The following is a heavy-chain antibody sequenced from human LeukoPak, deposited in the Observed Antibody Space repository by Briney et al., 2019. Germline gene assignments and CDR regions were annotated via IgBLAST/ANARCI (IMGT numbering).Heavy chain of an antibody. J-gene: IGHJ4*02. CDR3: ARAGYDSSGYSNLKFYFDY. CDR2: INPSGGST. V-gene: IGHV1-46*01. D-gene: IGHD3-22*01. CDR1: GYTFTSYY. Sequence: ASVKVSCKASGYTFTSYYMHWVRQAPGRGLEWMGIINPSGGSTSYAQKFQGRVTMTRDTSTSTVYMELSSLRSEDTAVYYCARAGYDSSGYSNLKFYFDYWGQGTLVTVSS.